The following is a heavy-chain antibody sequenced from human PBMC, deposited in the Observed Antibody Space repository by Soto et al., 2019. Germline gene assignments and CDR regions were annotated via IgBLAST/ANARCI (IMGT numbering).Heavy chain of an antibody. V-gene: IGHV3-23*01. CDR3: AKGPIGVYVGAFDI. D-gene: IGHD4-17*01. CDR2: ISGSGGRT. CDR1: GFTFRNYA. Sequence: EVQLLESGGNLIQPGGSLRLSCAASGFTFRNYAMSWVRQAPGAGPEWVAGISGSGGRTYYADSVKGRFTISRDNSNNALFLQLNSRRGEDTALYYCAKGPIGVYVGAFDIWGRGTMVTVSS. J-gene: IGHJ3*02.